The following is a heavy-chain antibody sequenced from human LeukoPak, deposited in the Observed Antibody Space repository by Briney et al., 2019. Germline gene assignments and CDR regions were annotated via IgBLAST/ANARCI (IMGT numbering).Heavy chain of an antibody. V-gene: IGHV3-30*03. CDR3: ARGGNSLLWFGESLFDY. Sequence: GGSLRLSCVASGFTFNNYGMHWVRQAPGKGLEWVAVISNDVSNKYYEDSVKGRFTISRDNSKNTLYLQMNSLRAEDTAVYYCARGGNSLLWFGESLFDYWGQGTLVTVSS. CDR1: GFTFNNYG. J-gene: IGHJ4*02. D-gene: IGHD3-10*01. CDR2: ISNDVSNK.